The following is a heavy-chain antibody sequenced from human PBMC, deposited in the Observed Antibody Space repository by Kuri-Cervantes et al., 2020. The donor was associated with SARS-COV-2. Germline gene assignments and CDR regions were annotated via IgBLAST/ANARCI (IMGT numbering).Heavy chain of an antibody. V-gene: IGHV4-61*01. J-gene: IGHJ4*02. CDR1: GGSVSSGSHY. Sequence: ESLKISCIVSGGSVSSGSHYWSWIRQPPGKGLEWIGYIYYSGSTKYNPSLKSRVTMSVDTSKNQFSLKLNSVTPADTAVYYCARTLDYHGSGTYCFDYWGQGTLVTVSS. D-gene: IGHD3-10*01. CDR3: ARTLDYHGSGTYCFDY. CDR2: IYYSGST.